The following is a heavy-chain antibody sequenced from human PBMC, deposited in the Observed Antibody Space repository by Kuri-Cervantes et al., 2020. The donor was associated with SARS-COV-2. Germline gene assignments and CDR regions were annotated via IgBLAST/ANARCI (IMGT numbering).Heavy chain of an antibody. V-gene: IGHV1-69*05. CDR2: IIPIFGTA. CDR1: GGTFSSYA. Sequence: SVKVSCKASGGTFSSYAISWVRQAPGQGLEWMGGIIPIFGTANYAQKFQGRVTITTDEPTSTAYMELSSLRSEDTAVYYCARVTGDLGVGAFDIWGQGTMVTVSS. D-gene: IGHD7-27*01. CDR3: ARVTGDLGVGAFDI. J-gene: IGHJ3*02.